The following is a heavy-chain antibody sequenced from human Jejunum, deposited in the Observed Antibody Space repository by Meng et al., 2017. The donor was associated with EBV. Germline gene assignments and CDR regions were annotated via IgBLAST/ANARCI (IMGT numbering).Heavy chain of an antibody. CDR2: MNPNSGNT. CDR1: GYTFTSYD. V-gene: IGHV1-8*01. Sequence: VQLCQCGAKGEKPGAPVKVSCKASGYTFTSYDINWVRQSTGQRLEWMGWMNPNSGNTGYAQKFQGRVTMTRNTSISTAYMELSSLRSEDTAVYYCARGRVWGSYQDYWGQGTLVTVSS. D-gene: IGHD3-16*02. CDR3: ARGRVWGSYQDY. J-gene: IGHJ4*02.